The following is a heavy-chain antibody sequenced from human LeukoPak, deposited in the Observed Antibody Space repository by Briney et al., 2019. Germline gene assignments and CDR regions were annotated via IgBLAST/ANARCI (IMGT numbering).Heavy chain of an antibody. CDR1: GFTFSSYW. CDR3: AKDIPGYSSGWYVSLPGY. D-gene: IGHD6-19*01. Sequence: PGGSLRLSCAAPGFTFSSYWMHWVRQAPGKGLVWVSRINSDGSSTSYADSVKGRFTISRDNAKNTLYLQMNSLRAEDTAVYYCAKDIPGYSSGWYVSLPGYWGQGTLVTVSS. CDR2: INSDGSST. J-gene: IGHJ4*02. V-gene: IGHV3-74*01.